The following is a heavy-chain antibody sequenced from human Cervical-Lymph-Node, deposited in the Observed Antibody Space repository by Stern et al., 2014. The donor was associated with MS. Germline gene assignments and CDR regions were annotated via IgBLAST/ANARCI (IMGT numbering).Heavy chain of an antibody. V-gene: IGHV3-30*04. D-gene: IGHD5-18*01. CDR3: ASDVDRAMQYIDY. Sequence: VQLVESGGGVVQPGRSLRLSCAASGFTFSSYTMHWVRQAPGKGLEWVALISYDGSEKFYADSVKGRFTISRDNSKNTLYLQMNSLRADDTAVYYCASDVDRAMQYIDYWGQGTLVTVSS. J-gene: IGHJ4*02. CDR1: GFTFSSYT. CDR2: ISYDGSEK.